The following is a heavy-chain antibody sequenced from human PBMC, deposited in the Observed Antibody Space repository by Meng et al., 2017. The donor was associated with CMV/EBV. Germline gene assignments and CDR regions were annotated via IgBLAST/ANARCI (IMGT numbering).Heavy chain of an antibody. Sequence: SETLSLTCTVAGGSISGYYWSWIRQPPGKGLEWVGYIFYNGSTEYNPSLKSRVTISVDTSKNQFSLKLSSVTAADTAVYYCASYWYQLLEDNYNWFDPWGQGTLVTVSS. CDR1: GGSISGYY. V-gene: IGHV4-59*08. CDR2: IFYNGST. CDR3: ASYWYQLLEDNYNWFDP. D-gene: IGHD2-2*01. J-gene: IGHJ5*02.